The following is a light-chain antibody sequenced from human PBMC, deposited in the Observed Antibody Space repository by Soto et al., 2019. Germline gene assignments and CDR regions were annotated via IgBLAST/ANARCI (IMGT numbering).Light chain of an antibody. J-gene: IGLJ1*01. CDR2: EVS. CDR1: SSDVGGYNF. Sequence: QSALTQPASVSGSPGQSITISCTGTSSDVGGYNFVSWYQQHPGKAPKLMVFEVSHRPSGVSNRFSGSKSGNTASLTISGLQTEDEADYYCCSYAGSDFYVFGTGTKLTVL. CDR3: CSYAGSDFYV. V-gene: IGLV2-14*01.